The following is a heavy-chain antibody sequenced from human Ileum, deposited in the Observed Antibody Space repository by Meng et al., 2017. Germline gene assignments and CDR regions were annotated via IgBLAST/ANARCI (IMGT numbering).Heavy chain of an antibody. J-gene: IGHJ4*02. V-gene: IGHV1-2*06. D-gene: IGHD6-13*01. Sequence: QVQLVQSGAVVNNAGAFVKLSCKASGYTLLDHWLHWVRPRPGQGLEWVRQINPKSRHPPYAQRFQDRISMNGDTPISTASMELGGLGSDDMAMYYCTRDGNISVAGKPSGDYWGQGTLVTVSS. CDR2: INPKSRHP. CDR3: TRDGNISVAGKPSGDY. CDR1: GYTLLDHW.